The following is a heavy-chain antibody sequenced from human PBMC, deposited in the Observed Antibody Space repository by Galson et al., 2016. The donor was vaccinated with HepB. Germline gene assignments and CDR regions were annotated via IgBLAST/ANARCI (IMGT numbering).Heavy chain of an antibody. V-gene: IGHV1-18*01. CDR1: GFTFTAYG. D-gene: IGHD2-15*01. CDR2: INAYNGNT. Sequence: ASGFTFTAYGISWVRQAPGQGLEWMGWINAYNGNTNYAQSFQGRFTISRDNAKNTLYLQMNSLRVEDTAVYYCARDRLTFACSGGGCYSAQDSWGQGTLVTVSS. CDR3: ARDRLTFACSGGGCYSAQDS. J-gene: IGHJ4*02.